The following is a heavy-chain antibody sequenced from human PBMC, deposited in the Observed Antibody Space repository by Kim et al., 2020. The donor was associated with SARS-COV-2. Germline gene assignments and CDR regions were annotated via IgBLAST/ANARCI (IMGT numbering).Heavy chain of an antibody. CDR1: GFTFSSYS. V-gene: IGHV3-48*02. CDR2: ISSSSSTI. CDR3: AREADCGGDCSLVSDYYYYYGMDV. J-gene: IGHJ6*02. Sequence: GGSLRLSCAASGFTFSSYSMNWVRQAPGKGLEWVSYISSSSSTIYYADSVKGRFTISRDNAKNSLYLQMNSLRDEDTAVYYCAREADCGGDCSLVSDYYYYYGMDVWGQGTTVTVSS. D-gene: IGHD2-21*02.